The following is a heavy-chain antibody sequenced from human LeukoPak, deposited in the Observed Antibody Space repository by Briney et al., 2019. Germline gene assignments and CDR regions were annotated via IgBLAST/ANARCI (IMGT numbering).Heavy chain of an antibody. CDR1: GFTFNSYG. CDR2: ISYDGTYK. D-gene: IGHD3-22*01. CDR3: AKELYYYDRGAFDI. V-gene: IGHV3-30*18. Sequence: GRSLRLSCAASGFTFNSYGMHWVRQAPGKGLDWVAVISYDGTYKYYADSVKGRFTISRDNSKNTLYLQMNSLRAEDTAVYYCAKELYYYDRGAFDIWGQGTMVTVSS. J-gene: IGHJ3*02.